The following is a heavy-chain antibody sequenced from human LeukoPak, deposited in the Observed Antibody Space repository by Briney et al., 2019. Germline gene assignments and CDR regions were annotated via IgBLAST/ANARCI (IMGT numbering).Heavy chain of an antibody. J-gene: IGHJ3*02. CDR2: INPSGGST. V-gene: IGHV1-46*01. D-gene: IGHD3-3*01. CDR3: AMGLRFLEWLQAFDI. Sequence: GASVKVSCKASGYTFTSYYMHWVRQAPGQGLEWMGIINPSGGSTSYAQKFQGRVTMTRDTSTSTVYMELSSLRSEDTAVYYCAMGLRFLEWLQAFDIWGQGTMVTVSS. CDR1: GYTFTSYY.